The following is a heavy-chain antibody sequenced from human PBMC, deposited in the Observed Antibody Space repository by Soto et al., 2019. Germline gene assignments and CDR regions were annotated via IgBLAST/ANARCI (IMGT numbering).Heavy chain of an antibody. D-gene: IGHD6-6*01. J-gene: IGHJ4*02. CDR2: ISGSGGSA. CDR1: GFTFSSYA. Sequence: GGSLRLSCAASGFTFSSYAMSWVRQAPGKGLEWVSTISGSGGSAYYADSMKGRLTISRDNPKNTLYLQMNSLRAEDTAVYYCAKSIPKVAGLYSSSPIFRPHRSTGWYYFDYWGQGTLVTVSS. V-gene: IGHV3-23*01. CDR3: AKSIPKVAGLYSSSPIFRPHRSTGWYYFDY.